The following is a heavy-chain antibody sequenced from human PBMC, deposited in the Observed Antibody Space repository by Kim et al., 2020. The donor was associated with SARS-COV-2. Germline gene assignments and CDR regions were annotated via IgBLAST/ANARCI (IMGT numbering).Heavy chain of an antibody. CDR1: GYSFTSYW. D-gene: IGHD2-21*02. V-gene: IGHV5-51*01. Sequence: GESLKISCKGSGYSFTSYWIGWVRQMPGKGLEWMGIIYPGDSDTRYSPSFQGQVTISADNSISTAYLQWSSLKASDTAMYYCAKRGKYCGGDCYSADYWGQGTLVTVSS. J-gene: IGHJ4*02. CDR3: AKRGKYCGGDCYSADY. CDR2: IYPGDSDT.